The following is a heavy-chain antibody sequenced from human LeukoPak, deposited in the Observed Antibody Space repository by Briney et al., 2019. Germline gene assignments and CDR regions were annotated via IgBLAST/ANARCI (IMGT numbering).Heavy chain of an antibody. CDR3: AKESPQFDY. J-gene: IGHJ4*02. Sequence: GGSLRLSCAASGFTFRTYAMSWVRQAPGKGLEWVSTISGSGGTTYYADSVKGRFTISRDNSKNTLYLQMNSLRVEDTAVYYCAKESPQFDYWGQGTLVTVSS. V-gene: IGHV3-23*01. CDR2: ISGSGGTT. CDR1: GFTFRTYA.